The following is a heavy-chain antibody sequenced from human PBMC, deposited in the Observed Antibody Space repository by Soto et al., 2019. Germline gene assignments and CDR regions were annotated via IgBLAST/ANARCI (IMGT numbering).Heavy chain of an antibody. CDR3: ARHGGSYSFDY. CDR1: GVSTSVYY. J-gene: IGHJ4*02. CDR2: NSYSGNT. V-gene: IGHV4-59*08. Sequence: QVQLQESGPGLVKPSETLSLTCTVTGVSTSVYYWSWLRQPPGKGLEWLGYNSYSGNTDYNPSLKSRVTISVDTSKNQFSLKLSSATAADTAVYYCARHGGSYSFDYWGQGTLVTVSS. D-gene: IGHD3-10*01.